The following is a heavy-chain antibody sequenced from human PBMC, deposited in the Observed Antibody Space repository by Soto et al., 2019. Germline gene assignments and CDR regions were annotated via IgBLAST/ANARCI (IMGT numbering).Heavy chain of an antibody. CDR3: ARDPAIYSSGYSYYFDY. D-gene: IGHD3-22*01. CDR2: TYYRSKWYN. CDR1: GDSVSSNSAA. Sequence: QSQTLSLTCAISGDSVSSNSAAWNWIRQSPSRGLEWLGRTYYRSKWYNDYAVSVKSRITINPDTSKNQFSLQLNSVTPEDTAVYYCARDPAIYSSGYSYYFDYWGQGTLVTVSS. J-gene: IGHJ4*02. V-gene: IGHV6-1*01.